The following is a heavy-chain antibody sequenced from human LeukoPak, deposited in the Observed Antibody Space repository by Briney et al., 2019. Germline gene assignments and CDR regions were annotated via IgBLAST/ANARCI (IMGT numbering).Heavy chain of an antibody. D-gene: IGHD6-19*01. Sequence: QLGGSLRLSCAASGFTFSSYDMHWVRQAPGKGLEWVAVISHDGSTKYYADSVKGRFTLSRDNSKNTLYLQMNSLRAEDTAVYYCAKEPTEFTSGWYFHDWGQGTVVTVSS. CDR3: AKEPTEFTSGWYFHD. J-gene: IGHJ4*02. CDR1: GFTFSSYD. CDR2: ISHDGSTK. V-gene: IGHV3-30*18.